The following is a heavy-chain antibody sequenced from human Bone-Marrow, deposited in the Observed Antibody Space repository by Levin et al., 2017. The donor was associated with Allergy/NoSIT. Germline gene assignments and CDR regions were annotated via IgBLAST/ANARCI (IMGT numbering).Heavy chain of an antibody. D-gene: IGHD2-2*01. CDR1: CGSISSGSFY. CDR3: ARGGVVVEALNWFDP. Sequence: SQTPSLPCTVSCGSISSGSFYWTWIRQPAGKGLEWIGRMDSSGSANYNPSLKSRVTISVDTSKNQFSLKLGSVTAADTGIYYCARGGVVVEALNWFDPWGQGTLVTVAS. CDR2: MDSSGSA. V-gene: IGHV4-61*02. J-gene: IGHJ5*02.